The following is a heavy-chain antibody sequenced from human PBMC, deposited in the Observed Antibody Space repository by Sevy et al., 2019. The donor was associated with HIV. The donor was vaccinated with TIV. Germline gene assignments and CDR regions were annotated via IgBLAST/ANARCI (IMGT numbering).Heavy chain of an antibody. D-gene: IGHD3-16*01. CDR2: IAHDGNYR. V-gene: IGHV3-30*18. CDR1: GFTFSTYD. CDR3: AKNRPPGGSYFSRHGMDV. J-gene: IGHJ6*02. Sequence: GGSLRLSCTASGFTFSTYDIHWVRQAPGKGLEWVAIIAHDGNYRYYSDSVRGRFSMSRDNSKKTAYLQMSGLSVEDTAVYYCAKNRPPGGSYFSRHGMDVWGRGTTVTVSS.